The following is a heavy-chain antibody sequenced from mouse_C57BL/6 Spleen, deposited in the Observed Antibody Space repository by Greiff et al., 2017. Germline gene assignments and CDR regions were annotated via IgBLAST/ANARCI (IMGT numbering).Heavy chain of an antibody. CDR1: GFTFSSYA. Sequence: EVKVEESGGGLVKPGGSLKLSCAASGFTFSSYAMSWVRQTPEKRLEWVATISDGGSYTYYPDNVKGRFTISRDNAKNNLYLQMSHLKSEDTAMYYCARDMVPFAYWGQGTLVTVSA. J-gene: IGHJ3*01. CDR3: ARDMVPFAY. V-gene: IGHV5-4*01. CDR2: ISDGGSYT. D-gene: IGHD1-1*02.